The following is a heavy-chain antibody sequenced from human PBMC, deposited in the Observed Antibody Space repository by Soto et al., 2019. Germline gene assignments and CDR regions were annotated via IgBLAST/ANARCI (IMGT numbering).Heavy chain of an antibody. CDR3: AKDWYYTIDY. V-gene: IGHV3-23*01. CDR2: ISDSGDIT. Sequence: QPGGSLRLSCAASEFTFSTYAMTCVRQAPGRGLQWVATISDSGDITYYADSVKGRFTISRDNSRNTLYLQMSSLRVEDTAVYYCAKDWYYTIDYWGQGTPVTVSS. J-gene: IGHJ4*02. CDR1: EFTFSTYA. D-gene: IGHD3-3*01.